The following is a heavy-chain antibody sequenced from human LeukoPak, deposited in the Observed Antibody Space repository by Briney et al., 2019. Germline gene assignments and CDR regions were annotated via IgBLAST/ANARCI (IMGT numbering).Heavy chain of an antibody. V-gene: IGHV3-23*01. CDR1: GFTFSSYA. J-gene: IGHJ4*02. D-gene: IGHD3-10*01. CDR2: ISGSGGST. CDR3: AKFPLLWFGELFDY. Sequence: GGSLRLSCAASGFTFSSYAMSWVRQAPGKGLEWVSAISGSGGSTYYADSVKGRFTIPRDNSKNTLYLQMNNLRAEDTAVYYCAKFPLLWFGELFDYWGQGTLVTVSS.